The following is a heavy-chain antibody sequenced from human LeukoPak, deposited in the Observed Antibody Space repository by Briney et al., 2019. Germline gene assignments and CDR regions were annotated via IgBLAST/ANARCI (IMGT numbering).Heavy chain of an antibody. CDR3: ARGSSPFDY. CDR1: SGSINSYY. J-gene: IGHJ4*02. CDR2: TFYSGST. V-gene: IGHV4-59*08. Sequence: SETLSLTCTVSSGSINSYYWTWIRQPPGKGLEWIGNTFYSGSTNYNPSLMSRVSISVDTSKNQVSLNLSSVTAADTAVYYCARGSSPFDYWGQGTLVTVSS.